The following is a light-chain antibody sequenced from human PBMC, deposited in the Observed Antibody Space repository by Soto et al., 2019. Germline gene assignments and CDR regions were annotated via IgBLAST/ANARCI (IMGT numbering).Light chain of an antibody. Sequence: QSALTQPASVSGSPGQSITISCTGTSSDVGSYNLVSWYQQHPGKAPKLMIYEGSKRPSGVSNRFSGSKSGNTSSLTISGLQDEDEADYYCCSYGGSSVVFGGGTKLTVL. CDR3: CSYGGSSVV. J-gene: IGLJ2*01. V-gene: IGLV2-23*01. CDR2: EGS. CDR1: SSDVGSYNL.